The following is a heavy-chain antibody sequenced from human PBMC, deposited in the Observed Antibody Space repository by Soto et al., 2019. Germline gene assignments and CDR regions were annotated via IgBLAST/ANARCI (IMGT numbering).Heavy chain of an antibody. CDR3: ARVGHYYDSSGYPNAFDI. D-gene: IGHD3-22*01. Sequence: GASVKVSCKASGYTFTSYGISWVRQAPGQELEWMGWISAYNGNTNYAQKLQGRVTMTTDTSTSTAYMELRSLRSDDTAVYYCARVGHYYDSSGYPNAFDIWGQGTMVTVSS. V-gene: IGHV1-18*01. CDR1: GYTFTSYG. CDR2: ISAYNGNT. J-gene: IGHJ3*02.